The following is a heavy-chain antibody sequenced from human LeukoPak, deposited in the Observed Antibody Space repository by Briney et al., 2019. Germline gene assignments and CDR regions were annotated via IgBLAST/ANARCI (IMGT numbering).Heavy chain of an antibody. J-gene: IGHJ1*01. CDR3: VRDMTTTTTCYLQH. D-gene: IGHD4-17*01. CDR2: ISSSSKHM. CDR1: GFIFRTYS. V-gene: IGHV3-21*01. Sequence: GGSLRLSCAASGFIFRTYSMNWVRQAPGKGLEWVSSISSSSKHMYYADSVKGRFSISRDDAKNSLFLQMNGLRAEDTAVYYCVRDMTTTTTCYLQHWGQGTLVTVPS.